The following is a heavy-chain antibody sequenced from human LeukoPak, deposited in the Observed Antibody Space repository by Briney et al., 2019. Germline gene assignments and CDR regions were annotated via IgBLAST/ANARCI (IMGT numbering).Heavy chain of an antibody. CDR2: IRYDGSNK. CDR1: GFTISSYC. D-gene: IGHD5-12*01. J-gene: IGHJ4*02. Sequence: PGGSLRLSCAASGFTISSYCMHWVRQAPGKGLVGVAFIRYDGSNKYYADSVKGRFTISRDNSKNTLYLQMNSLRAEDTAVYYCANFRGYSGYGGLFDYWGQGTLVTVSS. CDR3: ANFRGYSGYGGLFDY. V-gene: IGHV3-30*02.